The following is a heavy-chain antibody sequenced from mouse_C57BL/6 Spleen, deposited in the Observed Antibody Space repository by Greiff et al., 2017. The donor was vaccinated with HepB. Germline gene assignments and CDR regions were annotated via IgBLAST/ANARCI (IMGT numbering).Heavy chain of an antibody. J-gene: IGHJ2*01. Sequence: QVQLQQSGAELVRPGASVTLSCKASGYTFTDYEMHWVKQTPVHGLEWIGAIDPETGGTAYNQKFKGKTILTADKSSSTAYMELRSLTSEDSAVYYCTSHYYGSSPYYFDYWGQGTTLTVSS. D-gene: IGHD1-1*01. CDR1: GYTFTDYE. V-gene: IGHV1-15*01. CDR2: IDPETGGT. CDR3: TSHYYGSSPYYFDY.